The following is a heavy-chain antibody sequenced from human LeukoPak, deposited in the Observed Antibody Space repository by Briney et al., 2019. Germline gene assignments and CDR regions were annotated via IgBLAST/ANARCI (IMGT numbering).Heavy chain of an antibody. CDR1: GYTFTGYY. J-gene: IGHJ4*02. V-gene: IGHV1-2*02. Sequence: ASVKLSCKASGYTFTGYYMHWVRQAPGQGLEWMGWINPNSGGTNYAQKFQGRVTMTRDTSISTAYMELSRLRSDDTAVYYCATGGYCSGGICYSRPLDYWGQGALVTVSS. CDR2: INPNSGGT. D-gene: IGHD2-15*01. CDR3: ATGGYCSGGICYSRPLDY.